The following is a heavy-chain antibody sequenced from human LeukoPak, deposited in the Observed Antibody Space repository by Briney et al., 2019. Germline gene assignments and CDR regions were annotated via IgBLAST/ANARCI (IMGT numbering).Heavy chain of an antibody. V-gene: IGHV3-7*01. CDR1: GFTFSNYW. CDR2: IKQDGSEK. Sequence: PGGSLRLSCAASGFTFSNYWMHWVRQAPGKGLEWVANIKQDGSEKYYVDSVKGRFTISRDNAKNSLYLQMNSLRAEDTAVYYCARDSWTTVVTLIDYWGQGTLVTVSS. CDR3: ARDSWTTVVTLIDY. D-gene: IGHD4-23*01. J-gene: IGHJ4*02.